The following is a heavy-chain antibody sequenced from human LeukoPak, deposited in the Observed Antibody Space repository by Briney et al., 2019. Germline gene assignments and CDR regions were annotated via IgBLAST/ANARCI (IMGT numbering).Heavy chain of an antibody. V-gene: IGHV3-23*01. D-gene: IGHD6-13*01. CDR3: AKDLEAAAGKGV. CDR2: ISGSGGST. Sequence: PGGSLRLSCTTSGFTFGDYAMSWVRQAPGKGLEWVSAISGSGGSTYYADSVKGRFTISRDNSKNTLYLQMSSLRAEDTAVYYCAKDLEAAAGKGVWGQGTTVTVSS. CDR1: GFTFGDYA. J-gene: IGHJ6*02.